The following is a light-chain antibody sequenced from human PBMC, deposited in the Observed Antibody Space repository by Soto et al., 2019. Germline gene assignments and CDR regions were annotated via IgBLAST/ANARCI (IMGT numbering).Light chain of an antibody. CDR1: SSDVGAYNY. CDR2: DVS. V-gene: IGLV2-14*01. Sequence: QSVLTQPASVSGSPGQSITISCTGASSDVGAYNYVSWYQQHPGKAPKLMIYDVSNRPSGISNRFSGSKSGNPASLTISGLQAEDEADYYRSSYTSSSAYVFGTGTKVTVL. CDR3: SSYTSSSAYV. J-gene: IGLJ1*01.